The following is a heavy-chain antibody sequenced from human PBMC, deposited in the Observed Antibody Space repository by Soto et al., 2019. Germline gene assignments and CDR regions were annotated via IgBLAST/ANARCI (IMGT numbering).Heavy chain of an antibody. CDR3: ATTGGGILYYFDY. V-gene: IGHV3-30-3*01. Sequence: QVQLVESGGGVVQPGRSLRLSCAASGFTFSSYAMHWVRQAPGKGLEWVAVISYDGSNKYYADSVKGRFTISRDNSKNTLYLQMNSLRAEVTAVYYCATTGGGILYYFDYWGQGTLVSFSS. CDR2: ISYDGSNK. D-gene: IGHD2-15*01. CDR1: GFTFSSYA. J-gene: IGHJ4*02.